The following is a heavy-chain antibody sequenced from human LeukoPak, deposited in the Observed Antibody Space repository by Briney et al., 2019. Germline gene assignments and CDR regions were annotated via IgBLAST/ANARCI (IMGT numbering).Heavy chain of an antibody. J-gene: IGHJ4*02. Sequence: PGGSLRLSCAASGFTFSSYGMHWVRQAPGKGLEWAAFIRYDGSNKYYADSVKGRFTISRDNSKNTLYLQMNSLRAEDTAVYYCAKGEDYYGSGSYLGYYFDYWGQGTLVTVSS. CDR2: IRYDGSNK. V-gene: IGHV3-30*02. CDR3: AKGEDYYGSGSYLGYYFDY. CDR1: GFTFSSYG. D-gene: IGHD3-10*01.